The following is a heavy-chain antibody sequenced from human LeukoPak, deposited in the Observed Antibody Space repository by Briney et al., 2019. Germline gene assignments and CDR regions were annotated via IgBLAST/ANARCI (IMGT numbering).Heavy chain of an antibody. CDR3: AKELDTMFFDY. CDR2: AGWAGGTT. CDR1: GFNFHRYT. V-gene: IGHV3-43*01. D-gene: IGHD3-10*02. Sequence: GVSLRLSCATSGFNFHRYTIHWVRQAPGKGLEWVSLAGWAGGTTYYSDSVRGRFTISRDSGRNSVYLQMNSLTTDDTAFYFCAKELDTMFFDYWGQGALVTVCS. J-gene: IGHJ4*02.